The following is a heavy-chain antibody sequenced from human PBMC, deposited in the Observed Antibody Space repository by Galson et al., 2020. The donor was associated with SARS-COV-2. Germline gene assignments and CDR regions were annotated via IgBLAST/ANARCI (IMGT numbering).Heavy chain of an antibody. J-gene: IGHJ4*02. CDR1: GYSFASYW. Sequence: GESLKISCKGSGYSFASYWIGWVRQMPGRGLEWMGIVYPGDSDTRYGPSFQGQVTISADKSSSIAYLQWSSLKTSDTAMYYCARLPTLWGSRVYFDFWGQGTLVTVSS. CDR2: VYPGDSDT. CDR3: ARLPTLWGSRVYFDF. D-gene: IGHD7-27*01. V-gene: IGHV5-51*01.